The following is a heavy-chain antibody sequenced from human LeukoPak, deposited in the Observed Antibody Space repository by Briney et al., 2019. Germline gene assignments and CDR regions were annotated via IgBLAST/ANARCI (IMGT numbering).Heavy chain of an antibody. Sequence: SETLSLTCSISGGSISGYYWSWIRQLPGERLEWIGFVYHNGRTTYNPSLESRVTISVDTSRNQVSLNLRFVTAADTALYFCARRRAESSGPSFYYFYMDVWGKGTTVTVSS. CDR1: GGSISGYY. D-gene: IGHD2-8*02. CDR3: ARRRAESSGPSFYYFYMDV. J-gene: IGHJ6*03. CDR2: VYHNGRT. V-gene: IGHV4-59*01.